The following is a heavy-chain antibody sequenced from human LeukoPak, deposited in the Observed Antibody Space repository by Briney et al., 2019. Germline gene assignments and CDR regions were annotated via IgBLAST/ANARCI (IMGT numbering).Heavy chain of an antibody. CDR3: ARGSARDSSGYYYDPLDY. CDR1: GFTFSSYS. Sequence: GGSLRLSCAASGFTFSSYSMNWVRQAPGKGLEWVSSISSSSSYTYYADSVKGRFTISRDNAKNSLYLQMNSLRAEDTAVYYCARGSARDSSGYYYDPLDYWGQGTLVTVSS. V-gene: IGHV3-21*01. CDR2: ISSSSSYT. D-gene: IGHD3-22*01. J-gene: IGHJ4*02.